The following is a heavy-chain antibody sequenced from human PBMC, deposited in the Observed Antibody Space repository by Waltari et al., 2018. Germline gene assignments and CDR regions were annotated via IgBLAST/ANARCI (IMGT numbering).Heavy chain of an antibody. J-gene: IGHJ4*02. D-gene: IGHD5-12*01. CDR2: IIPIFGTA. Sequence: QVQLVQSGAEVKKPGSSVKVSCKASGGTFSSYAISWVQKAPGQGLEWMGGIIPIFGTANYAQKFPGRFRMTADESTSTAYMKLSSLRSEDTAVYYCAIGRDGYNYVDYWGQGTLVTVSS. CDR3: AIGRDGYNYVDY. V-gene: IGHV1-69*01. CDR1: GGTFSSYA.